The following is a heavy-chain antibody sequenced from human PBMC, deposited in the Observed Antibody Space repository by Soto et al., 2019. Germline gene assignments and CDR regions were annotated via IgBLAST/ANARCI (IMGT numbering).Heavy chain of an antibody. V-gene: IGHV3-23*01. CDR2: ISGSGGST. D-gene: IGHD3-3*01. CDR3: AKMGNFWSGYHINWFDP. CDR1: GFTFSSYA. Sequence: EVQLLESGGGLVQPGGSLRLSCAASGFTFSSYAMSWVRQAPGKGLEWVSAISGSGGSTYYADSVKGRFTISRDNSKNTLNLQMHSLRAEDTAVYYCAKMGNFWSGYHINWFDPWGQGTLVTVSS. J-gene: IGHJ5*02.